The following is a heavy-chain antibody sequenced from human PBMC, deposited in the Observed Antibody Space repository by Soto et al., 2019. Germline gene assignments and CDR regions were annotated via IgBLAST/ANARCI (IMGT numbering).Heavy chain of an antibody. CDR1: GFTCSSYS. CDR2: IGVSSSHYI. D-gene: IGHD4-17*01. Sequence: EVQLVESGVGLVKPGGSLRLSCAASGFTCSSYSMNWVRQAPGKGLEWVSSIGVSSSHYISYADSLKGRFTISRDNAKSSLYLQLNSLRAEDPAVYYCARDQRWGDYVVYCYWGQGTLV. CDR3: ARDQRWGDYVVYCY. J-gene: IGHJ4*02. V-gene: IGHV3-21*01.